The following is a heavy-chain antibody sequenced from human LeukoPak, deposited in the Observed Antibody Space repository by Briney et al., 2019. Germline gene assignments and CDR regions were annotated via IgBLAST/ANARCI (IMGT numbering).Heavy chain of an antibody. CDR1: GFTFSIYS. CDR3: ARDRLGDYETYAFDI. Sequence: GGSLRLSCAASGFTFSIYSMSWVRLAPGKGLEWVASITSSSSFIYYADSVKGRSTISRDNAQNSLYLQMNSLRAEDTAVYYCARDRLGDYETYAFDIWGQGTMVTVSS. V-gene: IGHV3-21*01. J-gene: IGHJ3*02. D-gene: IGHD4-17*01. CDR2: ITSSSSFI.